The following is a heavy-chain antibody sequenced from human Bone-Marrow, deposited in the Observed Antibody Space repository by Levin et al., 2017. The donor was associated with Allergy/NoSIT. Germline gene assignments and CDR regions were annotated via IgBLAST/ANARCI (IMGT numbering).Heavy chain of an antibody. Sequence: LSLTCAASGFTLSAHSMNWVRQAPGKGLEWIAYISSDTDTASYAASVKGRFIISRDNTKNSLYLEMNGLRVEDTAVYYCARDRSCSDTNCYRWFDPWGQGTLVTVSS. CDR2: ISSDTDTA. J-gene: IGHJ5*02. CDR1: GFTLSAHS. CDR3: ARDRSCSDTNCYRWFDP. V-gene: IGHV3-48*01. D-gene: IGHD3-16*02.